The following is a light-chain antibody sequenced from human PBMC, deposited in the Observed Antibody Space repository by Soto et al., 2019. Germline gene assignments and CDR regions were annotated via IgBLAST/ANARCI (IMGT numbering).Light chain of an antibody. V-gene: IGKV3-15*01. CDR3: QQYNDNWPT. CDR1: QSVRTN. CDR2: CAS. J-gene: IGKJ1*01. Sequence: EIVLTQSPATLSVSPGERVTITCRASQSVRTNLAWYQQKPGQAPRLLIYCASNRATGFPARFSGSGSGTEFTLTISSLQSEDFAVYYCQQYNDNWPTFGQGTKVDIK.